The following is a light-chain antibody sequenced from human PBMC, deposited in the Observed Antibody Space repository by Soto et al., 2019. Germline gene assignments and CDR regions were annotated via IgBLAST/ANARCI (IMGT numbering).Light chain of an antibody. CDR2: SNN. J-gene: IGLJ1*01. Sequence: VLTQPPSASGTPGQRVTISCSGSSYNIGSNYVYWYQQLPGTAPKLLIYSNNQRPSGVPDRFSVSKSGTSASLAISGLRSEDEADYYCAAWDDSLSGLYVFGTGTKGTVL. V-gene: IGLV1-47*02. CDR3: AAWDDSLSGLYV. CDR1: SYNIGSNY.